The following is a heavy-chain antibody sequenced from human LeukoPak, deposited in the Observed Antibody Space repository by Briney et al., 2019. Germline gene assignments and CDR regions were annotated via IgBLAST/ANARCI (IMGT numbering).Heavy chain of an antibody. CDR2: IYYSGST. CDR1: GDSMSGYY. J-gene: IGHJ5*02. Sequence: SETLSLTCSVSGDSMSGYYWSWIRQPPGKGLEWIGYIYYSGSTNYNPSLKSRVTISVDTSKNQFSLKLSSVTAADTAVYYCARGSLLSGWFDPWGQGTLVTVSS. V-gene: IGHV4-59*01. CDR3: ARGSLLSGWFDP. D-gene: IGHD2-21*01.